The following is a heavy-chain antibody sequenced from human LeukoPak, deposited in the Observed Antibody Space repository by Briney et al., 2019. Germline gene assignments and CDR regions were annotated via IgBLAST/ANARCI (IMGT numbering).Heavy chain of an antibody. Sequence: GGSLRLSCAASGFTFSSYGMHWVRQAPGKGLEWVAFIRYDGSNKYYADSVKGRFTISRDNSKNTLYLQMNSLRAEDTAVYYCAKDSDVYYDFWSGYLDYWGQGTLVTVSS. CDR1: GFTFSSYG. CDR3: AKDSDVYYDFWSGYLDY. CDR2: IRYDGSNK. V-gene: IGHV3-30*02. J-gene: IGHJ4*02. D-gene: IGHD3-3*01.